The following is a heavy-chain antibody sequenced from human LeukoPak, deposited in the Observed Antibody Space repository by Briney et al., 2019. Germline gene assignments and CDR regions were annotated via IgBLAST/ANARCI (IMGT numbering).Heavy chain of an antibody. CDR1: GYTFTGYY. J-gene: IGHJ3*02. Sequence: ASVKVSCKASGYTFTGYYMHWVRQAPGQGLEWMGWINPNSGGTNYAQKFQGRVTMTRDTSISTAYTELSRLRSDDTAVYYCARDRSGRSGSAFDIWGQGTMVTVSS. D-gene: IGHD1-26*01. CDR2: INPNSGGT. CDR3: ARDRSGRSGSAFDI. V-gene: IGHV1-2*02.